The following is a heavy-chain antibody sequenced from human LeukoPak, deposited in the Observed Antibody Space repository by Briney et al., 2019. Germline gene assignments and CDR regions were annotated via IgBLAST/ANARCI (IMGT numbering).Heavy chain of an antibody. CDR3: TRFPMVGSFDY. CDR1: GFTFSSYW. D-gene: IGHD2-8*01. CDR2: IKQDGSEK. J-gene: IGHJ4*02. Sequence: GGSLRLSCAASGFTFSSYWMSWVRQAPGKGLEWVANIKQDGSEKYYVDSVKGRFTISRDNAKNSLYLQMNSLRAEDTAVYYCTRFPMVGSFDYWGQGTLVTVSS. V-gene: IGHV3-7*01.